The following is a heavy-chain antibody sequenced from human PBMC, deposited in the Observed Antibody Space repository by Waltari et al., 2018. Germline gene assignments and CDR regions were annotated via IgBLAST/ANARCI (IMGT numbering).Heavy chain of an antibody. CDR1: GFTFSSYA. J-gene: IGHJ4*02. D-gene: IGHD3-22*01. V-gene: IGHV3-23*01. CDR2: ISGSGGST. Sequence: EVQLLESGGGLVQPGGSLRLSCAASGFTFSSYAMSWVRQAPGKGLEWVSAISGSGGSTYYADSVKGRFTISRDNSKNTLYLQMNSLRAEDTAVYYCAKDLGLYDSSGYQAGVWGQGTLVTVSS. CDR3: AKDLGLYDSSGYQAGV.